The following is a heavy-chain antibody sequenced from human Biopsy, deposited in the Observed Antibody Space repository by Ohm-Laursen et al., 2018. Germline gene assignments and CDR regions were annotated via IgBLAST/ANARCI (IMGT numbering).Heavy chain of an antibody. V-gene: IGHV4-39*07. Sequence: PSETLSLTCTVSGGSISNNNYYWGWIRQPPGKGLEWIGSIFYRGSTHYKPSLKSRVYISVDTSKNQFSLKLNSVTAADTAVYYCARDYDTSGYYYVSWGQGTLVTVSS. CDR2: IFYRGST. CDR3: ARDYDTSGYYYVS. J-gene: IGHJ5*02. D-gene: IGHD3-22*01. CDR1: GGSISNNNYY.